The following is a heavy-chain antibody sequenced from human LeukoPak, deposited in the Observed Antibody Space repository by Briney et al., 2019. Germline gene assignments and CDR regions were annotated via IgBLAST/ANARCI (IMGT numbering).Heavy chain of an antibody. J-gene: IGHJ6*03. V-gene: IGHV4-39*01. CDR3: ARQYYYYYYMDV. CDR1: GGSISSY. CDR2: IYYSGST. Sequence: SETLSLTCTASGGSISSYWGWIRQPPGKGLEWIGSIYYSGSTYYNPSLKSRVTISVDTSKDQFYLKLNSVTAADTAVYYCARQYYYYYYMDVWGKGTTVTVSS.